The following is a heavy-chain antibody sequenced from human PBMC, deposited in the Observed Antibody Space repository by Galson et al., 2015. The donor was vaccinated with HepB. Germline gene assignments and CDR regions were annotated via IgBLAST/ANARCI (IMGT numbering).Heavy chain of an antibody. CDR2: ISGYNGDT. D-gene: IGHD6-13*01. J-gene: IGHJ4*02. CDR3: AIDPRIVASGQLYYFDY. CDR1: GYRFISYG. Sequence: SVKVSCKASGYRFISYGISWVRQAPGQGLEWMGWISGYNGDTDYAQKFQGRVTMTTDTSTSTAYMELRSLASDDTAVYYCAIDPRIVASGQLYYFDYWGQGTLVTVSS. V-gene: IGHV1-18*01.